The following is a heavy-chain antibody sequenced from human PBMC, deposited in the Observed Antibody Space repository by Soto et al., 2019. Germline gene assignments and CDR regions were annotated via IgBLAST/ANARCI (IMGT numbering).Heavy chain of an antibody. J-gene: IGHJ5*02. CDR3: ARDTGYNHRRFDP. V-gene: IGHV4-59*01. D-gene: IGHD5-12*01. CDR2: IYYSGIT. CDR1: GGSISSYY. Sequence: SETLSLTCTVSGGSISSYYWSWIRQPPGKGLEWIGYIYYSGITNHNPSLKSRVTISVDTSKNQFSLKLSSVTAADTAVYYCARDTGYNHRRFDPRGQGTLVTVSS.